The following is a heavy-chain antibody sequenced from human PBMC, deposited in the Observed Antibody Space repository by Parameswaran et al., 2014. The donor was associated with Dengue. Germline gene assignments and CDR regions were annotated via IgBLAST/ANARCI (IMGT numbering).Heavy chain of an antibody. CDR3: ARCIAVAGTDWFDP. D-gene: IGHD6-19*01. V-gene: IGHV1-69*01. Sequence: WVRQAPRQGLEWMGGIIPIFGTANYAQKFQGRVTITADESTSTAYMELSSLRSEDTAVYYCARCIAVAGTDWFDPWGQGTLVTVSS. CDR2: IIPIFGTA. J-gene: IGHJ5*02.